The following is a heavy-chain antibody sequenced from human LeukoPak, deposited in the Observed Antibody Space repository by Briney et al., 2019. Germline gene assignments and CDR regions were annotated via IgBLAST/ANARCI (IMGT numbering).Heavy chain of an antibody. CDR2: IAPKSGAT. CDR3: ARDGSVESGHYYFDY. D-gene: IGHD3-10*01. CDR1: GYTFIDNY. V-gene: IGHV1-2*02. J-gene: IGHJ4*02. Sequence: ASVTVSCKASGYTFIDNYIHWVRQAPGQGLEWMGWIAPKSGATNYAPKLQGRVTLTRDTSFSTAYMELSGLRSDDTAIYYCARDGSVESGHYYFDYWGQGTLVTVSS.